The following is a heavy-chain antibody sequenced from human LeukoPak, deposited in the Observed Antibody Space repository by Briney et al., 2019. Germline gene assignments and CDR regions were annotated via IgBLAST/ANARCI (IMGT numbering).Heavy chain of an antibody. J-gene: IGHJ6*03. CDR1: GGSIDKNNW. D-gene: IGHD2-2*01. CDR2: IYYSGAT. Sequence: TSETLSLTCAVSGGSIDKNNWWSWVRQPPGKGLEWIGEIYYSGATNYNPSLKSRVTMSVDTSKNQFSLKLSSVTAADTAVYYCARDLRYQPSDYYYYYMDVWGKGTTVTVSS. CDR3: ARDLRYQPSDYYYYYMDV. V-gene: IGHV4-4*02.